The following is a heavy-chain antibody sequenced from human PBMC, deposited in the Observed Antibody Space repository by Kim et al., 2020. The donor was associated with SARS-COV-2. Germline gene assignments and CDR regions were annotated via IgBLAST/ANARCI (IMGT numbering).Heavy chain of an antibody. V-gene: IGHV7-4-1*02. CDR1: GYTFTSYA. J-gene: IGHJ5*02. D-gene: IGHD3-10*01. CDR2: INTNTGNP. CDR3: ATRLLWFGELSWFDP. Sequence: ASVKVSCKASGYTFTSYAMNWVRQAPGQGLEWMGWINTNTGNPTYAQGFTGRFVFSLDTSVSTAYLQISSLKAEDTAVYYCATRLLWFGELSWFDPWGQGTLVTVSS.